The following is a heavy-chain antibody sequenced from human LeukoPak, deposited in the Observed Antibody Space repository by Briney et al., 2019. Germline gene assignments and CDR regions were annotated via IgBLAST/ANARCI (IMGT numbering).Heavy chain of an antibody. J-gene: IGHJ1*01. CDR2: ISASSSSI. Sequence: GGSLRLSCAASGFSVSSNYMSWVRQAVGKGLEWVSYISASSSSIYYADSVKGRFTISRDNAKNSLYLQMNSLRDEDTAVYYCARRAAGRPGADYFQHWGQGILVTVSS. V-gene: IGHV3-48*02. CDR3: ARRAAGRPGADYFQH. CDR1: GFSVSSNY. D-gene: IGHD3-10*01.